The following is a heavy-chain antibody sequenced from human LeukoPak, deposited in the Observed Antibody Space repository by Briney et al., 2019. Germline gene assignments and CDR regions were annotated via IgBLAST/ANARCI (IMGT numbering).Heavy chain of an antibody. V-gene: IGHV1-69*13. CDR1: GGTFSSYA. CDR3: AGEGDGYQYYFDY. CDR2: IIPIFGTA. D-gene: IGHD5-24*01. Sequence: SVKVSCKASGGTFSSYAISWVRQAPGQGLEWMGGIIPIFGTANYAQKFQGRVTITADESTSAAYMELSSLRSEDTAVYYCAGEGDGYQYYFDYWGQGTLVTVSS. J-gene: IGHJ4*02.